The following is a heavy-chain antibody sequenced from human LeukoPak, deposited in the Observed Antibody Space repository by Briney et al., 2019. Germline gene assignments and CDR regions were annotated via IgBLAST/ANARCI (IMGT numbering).Heavy chain of an antibody. V-gene: IGHV3-48*03. CDR2: ISSSGSTI. Sequence: GRSLRLSCAASGFTFSSYEMNWVRQAPGKVLEWVSYISSSGSTIYYADSVKGRFTISRDNAKNSLYLQMNSLRAEDTAVYYCAVATIKDYFDYWGQGTLVTVSS. CDR1: GFTFSSYE. CDR3: AVATIKDYFDY. D-gene: IGHD5-24*01. J-gene: IGHJ4*02.